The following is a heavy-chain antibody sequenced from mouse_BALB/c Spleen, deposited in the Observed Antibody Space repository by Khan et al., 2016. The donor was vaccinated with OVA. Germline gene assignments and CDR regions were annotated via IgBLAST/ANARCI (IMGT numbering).Heavy chain of an antibody. CDR2: INPSTGYT. D-gene: IGHD1-1*01. V-gene: IGHV1-7*01. CDR1: GYTFINYW. CDR3: ARRGLRWDFDY. J-gene: IGHJ2*01. Sequence: LEESGAELAKPGASVKMSCEASGYTFINYWILWIKQRPGQGLEWIGYINPSTGYTEYNQNFKDKATLTADISSSTAYMQLSSLTSEDSAVYYCARRGLRWDFDYWGQGTTLTVSS.